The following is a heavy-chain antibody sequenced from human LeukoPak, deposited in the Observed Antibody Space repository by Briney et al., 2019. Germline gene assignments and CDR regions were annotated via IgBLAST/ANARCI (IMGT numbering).Heavy chain of an antibody. Sequence: GGSLRLSCAASGFTFSSYEMNWVRQAPGKGLEWVSYISSSGSTIYYADSVKGRFTISRDNAKNSLYLQMNSLRAEDTAVYYCARDRDDYGDYAGHYWGQGTLVTVSS. V-gene: IGHV3-48*03. D-gene: IGHD4-17*01. CDR3: ARDRDDYGDYAGHY. CDR2: ISSSGSTI. J-gene: IGHJ4*02. CDR1: GFTFSSYE.